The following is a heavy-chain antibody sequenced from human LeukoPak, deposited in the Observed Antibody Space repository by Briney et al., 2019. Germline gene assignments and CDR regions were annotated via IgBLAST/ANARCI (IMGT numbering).Heavy chain of an antibody. D-gene: IGHD3-3*01. CDR2: IRDDGSNK. CDR3: AKDLSKELLYRRAKYYFDY. V-gene: IGHV3-30*02. CDR1: GFTFSSYG. Sequence: GGSLRLSCAASGFTFSSYGMHWVRQAPGKGLEWVSFIRDDGSNKYYADSVKGRFTISRDNSKNTLYLQMSSLRAEDTAVYYCAKDLSKELLYRRAKYYFDYWGQGTLVTVSS. J-gene: IGHJ4*02.